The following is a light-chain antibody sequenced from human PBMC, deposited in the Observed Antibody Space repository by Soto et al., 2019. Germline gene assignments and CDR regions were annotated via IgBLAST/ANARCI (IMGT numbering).Light chain of an antibody. Sequence: DIQMTHSPSTLSASVLDIVTITFRAIQTISTWLAWYQQKPGKAPNLLIYKASTLKSGVPSRFSGSGSGTEFTLTISSLQPDDSATYYCQHYSLYSPWTFGQGTKVDI. V-gene: IGKV1-5*03. CDR1: QTISTW. J-gene: IGKJ1*01. CDR2: KAS. CDR3: QHYSLYSPWT.